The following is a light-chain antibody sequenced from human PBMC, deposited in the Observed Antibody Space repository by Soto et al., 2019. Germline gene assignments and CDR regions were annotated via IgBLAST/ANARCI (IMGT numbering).Light chain of an antibody. Sequence: DIQMTQSPSTLPASVGDRVTITCRASQTISSWLAWYQQKPGKAHKLLIYKAYTLKSGVQSRFSGSGSGTEFTLTIRSLQPDDFATYYCKHYNSYSEAFGQGTKVDIK. CDR1: QTISSW. V-gene: IGKV1-5*03. CDR3: KHYNSYSEA. J-gene: IGKJ1*01. CDR2: KAY.